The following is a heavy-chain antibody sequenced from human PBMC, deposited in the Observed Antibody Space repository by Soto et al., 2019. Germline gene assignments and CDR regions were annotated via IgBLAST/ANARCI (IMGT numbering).Heavy chain of an antibody. CDR2: ISSSSSYI. CDR3: ARDVYRGTTGTQGLWFDP. D-gene: IGHD1-1*01. V-gene: IGHV3-21*01. J-gene: IGHJ5*02. Sequence: GGSLRLSCAASGFTFSSYSMNWVRQAPGKGLEWVSSISSSSSYIYYADSVKGRFTISRDNAKNSLYLQMNSLRAEDTAVDYCARDVYRGTTGTQGLWFDPWGQGTLVTVSS. CDR1: GFTFSSYS.